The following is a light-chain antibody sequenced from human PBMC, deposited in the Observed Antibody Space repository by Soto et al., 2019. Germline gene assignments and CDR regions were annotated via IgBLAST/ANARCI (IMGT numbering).Light chain of an antibody. CDR3: PQTRNSPPWK. Sequence: GLTQAACTRSGSPGERATLSCRASQSVSSSYLVWYQQKPGQAPRLLIYGASIRATGIPDRFSGSGSGTNFTLTISRLEPEDIALYYCPQTRNSPPWKFGQAT. CDR2: GAS. CDR1: QSVSSSY. J-gene: IGKJ1*01. V-gene: IGKV3-20*01.